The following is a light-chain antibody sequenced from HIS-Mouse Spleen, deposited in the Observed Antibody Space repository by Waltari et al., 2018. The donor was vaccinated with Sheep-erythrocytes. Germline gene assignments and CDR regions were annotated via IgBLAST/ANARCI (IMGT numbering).Light chain of an antibody. V-gene: IGLV2-23*01. J-gene: IGLJ3*02. CDR2: EGS. CDR3: CSYAGSSTPWV. Sequence: QSALTQPASVSGSPGQSITISCTGTSSDVGSYNLVSWYQQHQGKAPKLMIYEGSKRPSGFSIRFSGSKSAHTASLTIAGLQAEDEADYYCCSYAGSSTPWVFGGGTKLTVL. CDR1: SSDVGSYNL.